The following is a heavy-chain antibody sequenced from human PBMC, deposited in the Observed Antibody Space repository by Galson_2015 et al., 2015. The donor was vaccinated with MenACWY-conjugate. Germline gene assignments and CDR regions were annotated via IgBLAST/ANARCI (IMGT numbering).Heavy chain of an antibody. J-gene: IGHJ4*02. CDR3: ARQSKTMVDDY. CDR1: GFTFSSSW. Sequence: SLRLSCAASGFTFSSSWMSWVRQSPGKGLEWVANINQDASEKYYVDSVKGRFTISRDNAKNSLYLQMNSLRAEDTAVYYCARQSKTMVDDYWGQGTLVTVSS. D-gene: IGHD3-10*01. CDR2: INQDASEK. V-gene: IGHV3-7*03.